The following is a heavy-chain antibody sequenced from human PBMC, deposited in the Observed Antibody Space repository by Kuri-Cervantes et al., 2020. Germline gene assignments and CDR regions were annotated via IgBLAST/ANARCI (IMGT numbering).Heavy chain of an antibody. D-gene: IGHD3-10*01. Sequence: SVKVSCKASGGTFSSYAISWVRQAPGQGLEWMGGVIPIFGTANYAQKFQGRVTITADKSTSTAYMELSSLRSEETAVYYCARDSPYGSGSYYNISPYYYYGMDVWGQGTTVTVSS. V-gene: IGHV1-69*06. J-gene: IGHJ6*02. CDR3: ARDSPYGSGSYYNISPYYYYGMDV. CDR2: VIPIFGTA. CDR1: GGTFSSYA.